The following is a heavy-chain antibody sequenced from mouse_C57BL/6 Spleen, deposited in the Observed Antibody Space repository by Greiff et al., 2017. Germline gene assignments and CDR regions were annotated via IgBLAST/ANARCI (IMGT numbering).Heavy chain of an antibody. J-gene: IGHJ4*01. V-gene: IGHV1-64*01. CDR2: IHPNSGST. CDR3: ARSGSNYGDYYAMDY. D-gene: IGHD2-5*01. CDR1: GYTFTSYW. Sequence: VQLQQSGAELVKPGASVKLSCKASGYTFTSYWMHWVKQRPGQGLEWIGMIHPNSGSTNYNEKFKSKATLTVDKSSSTAYMQLSSLTSEDSAVYYCARSGSNYGDYYAMDYWGQGTSVTVSS.